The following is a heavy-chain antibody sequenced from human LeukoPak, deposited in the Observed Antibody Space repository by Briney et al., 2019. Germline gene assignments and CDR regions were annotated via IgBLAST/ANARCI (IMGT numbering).Heavy chain of an antibody. CDR3: ARDLLNEGNHLDY. CDR2: IYYSGST. Sequence: PSQTLPLTCTVSGGSISSGDYYWSWIRQPPGKGLEWIGYIYYSGSTYYNPSLKSRVTISVDTSKNQFSLKLSSVTAADTAVYYCARDLLNEGNHLDYWGQGTLVTDSS. CDR1: GGSISSGDYY. D-gene: IGHD4-23*01. J-gene: IGHJ4*02. V-gene: IGHV4-30-4*01.